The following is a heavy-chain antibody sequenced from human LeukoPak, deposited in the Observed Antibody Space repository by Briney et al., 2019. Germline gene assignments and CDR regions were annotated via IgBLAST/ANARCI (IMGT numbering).Heavy chain of an antibody. CDR3: ARGSGGTMIVVSHFDY. CDR1: GYTFTSYY. V-gene: IGHV1-46*01. Sequence: ASVKVSCKASGYTFTSYYMHWVRQAPGQGLEWMRIINPSCGSTSYAQKFQGRVTMTRDTSTSTVYMELSSLRSEDTAVYYCARGSGGTMIVVSHFDYWGQGTLVTVSS. D-gene: IGHD3-22*01. CDR2: INPSCGST. J-gene: IGHJ4*02.